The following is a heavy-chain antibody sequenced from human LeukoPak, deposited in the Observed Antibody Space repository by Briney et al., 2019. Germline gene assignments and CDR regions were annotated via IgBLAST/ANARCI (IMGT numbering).Heavy chain of an antibody. Sequence: PSETLSLTCAVYGGSFSGYYWSWIRQPPGKGLEWIGEINHSGSTNYNPSLKSRVTISVDTSKNQFSLKLSSVTAADTAVYYCARHPEGYYGSGSYYNGEDYFDYWGQGTLVTVSS. CDR2: INHSGST. CDR1: GGSFSGYY. D-gene: IGHD3-10*01. CDR3: ARHPEGYYGSGSYYNGEDYFDY. J-gene: IGHJ4*02. V-gene: IGHV4-34*01.